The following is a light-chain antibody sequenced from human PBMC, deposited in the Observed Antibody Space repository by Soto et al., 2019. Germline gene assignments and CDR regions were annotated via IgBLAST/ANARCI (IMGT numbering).Light chain of an antibody. V-gene: IGKV1-5*03. CDR1: QTIGSW. Sequence: DIQMTQSPSTLSASVGDRVTITCRASQTIGSWLSWFQQKPGKAPKALLYKASSLEPGVPSRFSGSGFAKEFTLTITSLQPDDFANDDCQQYESFPFTFGQGTKLDIK. J-gene: IGKJ2*01. CDR2: KAS. CDR3: QQYESFPFT.